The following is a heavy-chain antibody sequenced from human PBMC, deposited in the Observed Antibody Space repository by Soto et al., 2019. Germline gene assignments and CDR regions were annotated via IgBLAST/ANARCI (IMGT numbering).Heavy chain of an antibody. D-gene: IGHD3-9*01. V-gene: IGHV1-69*06. CDR3: ARASNYDILTGYSRGGMNYYYGMDV. CDR2: IIPIFGTA. Sequence: SVKVSCKASGGTFSSYAISWVRQAPGQGLEWMGGIIPIFGTANYAQKFQGRVTITADKSTSTAYMELSSLRSEDTAVYYCARASNYDILTGYSRGGMNYYYGMDVWGQGTTVTVS. J-gene: IGHJ6*02. CDR1: GGTFSSYA.